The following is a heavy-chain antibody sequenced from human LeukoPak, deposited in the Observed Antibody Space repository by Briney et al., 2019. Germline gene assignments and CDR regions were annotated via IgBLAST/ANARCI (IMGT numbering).Heavy chain of an antibody. Sequence: VGSLRLSCAASGFTFSSYAMSWVRQAPGKGLEWVSAISGSGGSTYFADSVKGRFTISRDNSKNTLYLQMNSLRAADTAVYYCARDKGTSYLSSFGYWGQGTLVTVSS. CDR3: ARDKGTSYLSSFGY. CDR1: GFTFSSYA. D-gene: IGHD6-6*01. V-gene: IGHV3-23*01. J-gene: IGHJ4*02. CDR2: ISGSGGST.